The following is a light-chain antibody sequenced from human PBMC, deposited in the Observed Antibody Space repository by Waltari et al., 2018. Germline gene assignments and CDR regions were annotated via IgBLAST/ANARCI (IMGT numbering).Light chain of an antibody. V-gene: IGKV1-33*01. CDR2: DAS. CDR1: QDIREN. CDR3: QQYATLPRT. Sequence: DTQMTQSPSSLSASVGDRVTITCQASQDIRENLNGIQQKPGKAPQVLIFDASRSQAVVASRFSGSGSVTDDAFNISSLQPEDIGTYYCQQYATLPRTFGGGTRVEL. J-gene: IGKJ4*01.